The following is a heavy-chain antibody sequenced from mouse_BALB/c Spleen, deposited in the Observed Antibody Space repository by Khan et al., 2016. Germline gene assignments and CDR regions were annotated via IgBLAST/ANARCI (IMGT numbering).Heavy chain of an antibody. CDR2: ISYSGST. J-gene: IGHJ2*01. CDR1: GYSITSDYA. V-gene: IGHV3-2*02. Sequence: EVKLLESGPGLVKPSQSLSLTCTVTGYSITSDYAWNWIRQFPGNKLEWMGYISYSGSTSYNPSLKSRISITRDTSKNQFFLQLNSVTTEDTATYYCARGITTATVYYFDYWGQGTTLTVSS. CDR3: ARGITTATVYYFDY. D-gene: IGHD1-2*01.